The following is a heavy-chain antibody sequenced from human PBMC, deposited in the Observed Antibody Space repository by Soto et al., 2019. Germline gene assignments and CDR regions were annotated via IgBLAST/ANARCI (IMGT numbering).Heavy chain of an antibody. Sequence: SETLSLTCTVSGGSISSSSYYWGWIRQPPGKGLEWIGSIYYSGSTYYNPSLKSRVTISVDTSKNQFSLKLSSVTAADTAVYYCASLRTGVIEVVIIPHNWFDPWGQGTLVTVSS. CDR2: IYYSGST. D-gene: IGHD3-3*01. CDR1: GGSISSSSYY. J-gene: IGHJ5*02. V-gene: IGHV4-39*01. CDR3: ASLRTGVIEVVIIPHNWFDP.